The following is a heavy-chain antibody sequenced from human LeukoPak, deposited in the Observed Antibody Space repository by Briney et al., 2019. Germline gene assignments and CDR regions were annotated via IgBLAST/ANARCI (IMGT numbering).Heavy chain of an antibody. CDR2: ITSSGGGT. V-gene: IGHV3-23*01. J-gene: IGHJ4*02. CDR1: GFTFNSYA. CDR3: AKTNYFDF. Sequence: GGSLRLSCVASGFTFNSYATNWVRQAPGKGLEWLSAITSSGGGTYYADSVKGRFTISRDNSKNTLFLQMNSLRVEDTAVYYCAKTNYFDFWGQGTLVTVSS.